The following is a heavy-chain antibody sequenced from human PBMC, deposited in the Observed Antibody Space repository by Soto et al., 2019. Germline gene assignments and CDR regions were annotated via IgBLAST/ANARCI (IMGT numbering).Heavy chain of an antibody. CDR3: ARGQSLLWFGEAARYNWFDP. J-gene: IGHJ5*02. Sequence: LCGGSISSGGYSWSWIRQPPGKGLEWIGYIYHSGSTYYNPSLKSRVTISVDRSKNQFSLKLSSVTAADTAVYYCARGQSLLWFGEAARYNWFDPWGQGTLVTVSS. D-gene: IGHD3-10*01. CDR2: IYHSGST. V-gene: IGHV4-30-2*01. CDR1: GGSISSGGYS.